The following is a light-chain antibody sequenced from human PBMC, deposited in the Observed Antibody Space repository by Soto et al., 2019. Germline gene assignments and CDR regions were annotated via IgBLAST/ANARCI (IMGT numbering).Light chain of an antibody. CDR1: QSMSTNY. J-gene: IGKJ5*01. CDR3: QQYGCT. V-gene: IGKV3-20*01. CDR2: AAS. Sequence: DIVLTQSPGTLSLSPGETATLSCRASQSMSTNYLAWYQHKPGQAPRLLIYAASNRITGIPDRFTGSGSGTDFTLTISGLEPEDFALYYCQQYGCTFGQGTRLEIK.